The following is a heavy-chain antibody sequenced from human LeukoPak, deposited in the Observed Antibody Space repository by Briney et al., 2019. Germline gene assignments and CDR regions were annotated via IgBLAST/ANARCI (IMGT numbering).Heavy chain of an antibody. CDR2: ISSDGSRT. CDR1: GFTFNTYW. Sequence: GGSLRLSCAASGFTFNTYWVYWVRQGSGKGLVWVSLISSDGSRTEYADSVEGRFTIFRDNAKNTLYLQMDSLRAEDTAVYYCARGPSHSGSYFVYWGQGTLVTVSS. CDR3: ARGPSHSGSYFVY. D-gene: IGHD1-26*01. V-gene: IGHV3-74*03. J-gene: IGHJ4*02.